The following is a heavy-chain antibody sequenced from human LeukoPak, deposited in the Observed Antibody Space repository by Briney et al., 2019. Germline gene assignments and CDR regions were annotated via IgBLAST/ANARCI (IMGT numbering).Heavy chain of an antibody. J-gene: IGHJ4*02. CDR3: ARDTMTYYYDSSGYHKYWDY. Sequence: GASVKVSCKASGYTFTSYGISWVRQAPGQGLEWMGWISAYNGNTNYAQKLQGRVTMATDTSTSTAYMELRSLRSDDTAVYYCARDTMTYYYDSSGYHKYWDYWGQGTLVTVSS. CDR2: ISAYNGNT. CDR1: GYTFTSYG. D-gene: IGHD3-22*01. V-gene: IGHV1-18*01.